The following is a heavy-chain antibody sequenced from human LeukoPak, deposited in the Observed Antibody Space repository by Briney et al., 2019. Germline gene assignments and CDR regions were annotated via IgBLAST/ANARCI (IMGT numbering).Heavy chain of an antibody. CDR3: ARAQRIYYDSRGYYYEGWFDP. CDR2: IYHSIFHSGST. V-gene: IGHV4-38-2*02. J-gene: IGHJ5*02. Sequence: SETLSLTCTVSGYSISSDYYWGWIRQPPGRGLEWIGNIYHSIFHSGSTYYNPSLKSRVTISVDTSKNQFSLKLSSVTAADTALYYCARAQRIYYDSRGYYYEGWFDPWGQGTLVTVSS. D-gene: IGHD3-22*01. CDR1: GYSISSDYY.